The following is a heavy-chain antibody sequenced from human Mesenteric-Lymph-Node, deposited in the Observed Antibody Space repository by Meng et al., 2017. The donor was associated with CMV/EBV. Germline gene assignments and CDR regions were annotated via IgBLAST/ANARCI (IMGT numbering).Heavy chain of an antibody. CDR1: GFTLSNAW. Sequence: SCAASGFTLSNAWMSWVRQAPGKGLEWVDRIKRRTEGGTTDSAAPVKGRFTISRDDSKNTLYLQMNSLKTEDTAVYYCTSAYGSGDNNWGQGTLVTVSS. CDR2: IKRRTEGGTT. J-gene: IGHJ4*02. D-gene: IGHD3-10*01. V-gene: IGHV3-15*01. CDR3: TSAYGSGDNN.